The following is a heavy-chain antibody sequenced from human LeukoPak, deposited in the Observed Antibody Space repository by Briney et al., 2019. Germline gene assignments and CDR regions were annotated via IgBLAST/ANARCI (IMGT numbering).Heavy chain of an antibody. CDR3: ARAVAGSDAFDI. CDR2: IIPIFGTA. Sequence: GASVNVSWKASGGTFSSYAISWVRQAPGQGLEWMGGIIPIFGTANYAQKFQGRVTITADESTSTAYMELSSLRSEDTAVYYCARAVAGSDAFDIWGQGTMVTVSS. D-gene: IGHD6-19*01. CDR1: GGTFSSYA. J-gene: IGHJ3*02. V-gene: IGHV1-69*13.